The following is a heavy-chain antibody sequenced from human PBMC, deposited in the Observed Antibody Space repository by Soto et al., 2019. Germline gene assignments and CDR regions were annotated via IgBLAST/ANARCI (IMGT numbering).Heavy chain of an antibody. D-gene: IGHD1-26*01. CDR3: AKDLIFSNWGSYYPFDY. J-gene: IGHJ4*02. CDR2: ISGSGGST. CDR1: GFTFSNYA. Sequence: EVQMLESGGGLVQPGGSLRLSCAASGFTFSNYAMSWVRQAPGKGLEWGSAISGSGGSTFYADSVKGRFTISRDNSKDKLYMRMNSLRAEDTAVYYCAKDLIFSNWGSYYPFDYWGQVTLVTVSS. V-gene: IGHV3-23*01.